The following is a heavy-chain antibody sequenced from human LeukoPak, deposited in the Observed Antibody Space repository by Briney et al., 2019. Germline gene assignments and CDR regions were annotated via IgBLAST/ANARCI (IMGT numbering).Heavy chain of an antibody. Sequence: WASVKVSFKASGGIFSSYAISWVRQAPGQGLEWMGRIIPIFGTANYAQKFQGRVTITTDESTSTAYMELSSLRSEDTAVYYCARGGLYSSSSDFDYWGQGTLVTVSS. CDR2: IIPIFGTA. D-gene: IGHD6-6*01. V-gene: IGHV1-69*05. J-gene: IGHJ4*02. CDR1: GGIFSSYA. CDR3: ARGGLYSSSSDFDY.